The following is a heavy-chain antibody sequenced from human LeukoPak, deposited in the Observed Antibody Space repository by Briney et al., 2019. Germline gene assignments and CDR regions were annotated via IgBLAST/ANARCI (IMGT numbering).Heavy chain of an antibody. CDR3: AKYSDSTGAHYFDY. Sequence: GGSLRLSCAASGFTFSNHNMNWVRQAPGKGLEWVSYISSSSTIYYTDSMKGRFTISRDNAKNSLYLQMNSLRAEDTAMYYCAKYSDSTGAHYFDYWGQGTLVTVSS. D-gene: IGHD2/OR15-2a*01. CDR2: ISSSSTI. V-gene: IGHV3-69-1*01. J-gene: IGHJ4*02. CDR1: GFTFSNHN.